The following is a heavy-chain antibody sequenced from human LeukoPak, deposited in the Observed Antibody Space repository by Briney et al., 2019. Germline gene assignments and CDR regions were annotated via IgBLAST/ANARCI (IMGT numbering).Heavy chain of an antibody. CDR2: ISSPNSNR. CDR3: ARAKSGWFAIDY. V-gene: IGHV3-21*01. CDR1: GFTFSSYS. D-gene: IGHD6-19*01. J-gene: IGHJ4*02. Sequence: GGSLRLSCAASGFTFSSYSINWVRQVPGKGLEWVSSISSPNSNRYYADSVKGRFTISRDNAKNSLFLQMNSLRAEDTAVYYCARAKSGWFAIDYWGQGTLVTVSS.